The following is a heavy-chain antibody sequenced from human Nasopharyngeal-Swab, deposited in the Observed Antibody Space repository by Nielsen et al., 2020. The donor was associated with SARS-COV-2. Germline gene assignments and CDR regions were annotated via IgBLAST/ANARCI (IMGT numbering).Heavy chain of an antibody. J-gene: IGHJ4*02. V-gene: IGHV3-7*01. CDR1: GFTFSNYW. Sequence: GESLKISCAASGFTFSNYWMSWVRQAPGKGLEWVANIKQDGSEKYYLDSVRGRFTTSRDNAKNSLFLQMNSLRAEDTAVYYCASHLSYYDRSGYFSEGFDYWGQGTLVTVSS. CDR3: ASHLSYYDRSGYFSEGFDY. D-gene: IGHD3-22*01. CDR2: IKQDGSEK.